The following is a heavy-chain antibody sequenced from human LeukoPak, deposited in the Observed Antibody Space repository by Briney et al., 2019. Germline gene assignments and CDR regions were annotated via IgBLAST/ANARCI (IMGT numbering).Heavy chain of an antibody. CDR1: GGSISSGSYY. D-gene: IGHD3-10*01. CDR3: ARDLRTYYYGSGSYLDAFDI. CDR2: IYTSGST. J-gene: IGHJ3*02. Sequence: SETLSLTCTVSGGSISSGSYYWSWIRQPAGKGLEWIGRIYTSGSTNYNPSLKSRVTISVDTSKNQFSLKLSSVTAADTAVYYCARDLRTYYYGSGSYLDAFDIWGQGIMVTVSS. V-gene: IGHV4-61*02.